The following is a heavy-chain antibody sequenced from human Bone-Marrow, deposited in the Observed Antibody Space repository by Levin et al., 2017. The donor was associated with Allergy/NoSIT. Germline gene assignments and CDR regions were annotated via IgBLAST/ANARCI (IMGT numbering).Heavy chain of an antibody. CDR2: MNPNSGNT. Sequence: ASVKVSCKASGYTFTSYDINWVRQATGQGLEWMGWMNPNSGNTGYAQKFQGRVTMTRNTSISTAYMELSSLRSEDTAVYYCARTYSSSVNWFDPWGQGTLVTVSS. J-gene: IGHJ5*02. CDR3: ARTYSSSVNWFDP. V-gene: IGHV1-8*01. CDR1: GYTFTSYD. D-gene: IGHD6-13*01.